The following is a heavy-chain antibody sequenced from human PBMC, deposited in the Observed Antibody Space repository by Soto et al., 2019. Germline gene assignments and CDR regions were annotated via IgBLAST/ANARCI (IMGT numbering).Heavy chain of an antibody. V-gene: IGHV4-31*03. CDR2: VYYSGIA. D-gene: IGHD5-12*01. Sequence: SVTLSVTCTVAGGSIISGGSCWSWIRQHPGKGLEWIGYVYYSGIAYYNPSLKSRVSISVDTSKNQFSLKLSSVTAADTALYYCARDGLRPRANWFDPWGQGILVTVSS. CDR3: ARDGLRPRANWFDP. J-gene: IGHJ5*02. CDR1: GGSIISGGSC.